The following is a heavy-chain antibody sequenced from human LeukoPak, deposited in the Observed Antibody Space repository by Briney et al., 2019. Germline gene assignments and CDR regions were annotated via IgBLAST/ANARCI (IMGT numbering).Heavy chain of an antibody. Sequence: PSQTLPLTCTVSGGSISSGSYYWSWIRQPAGKGLEWIGRIYTSGSTNYNPSLKSRVTMSVDTSKNQFSLKLSSVTAADTAVYYCARDNYCSGGSCEVPFDPWGQGTLVTVSS. CDR2: IYTSGST. CDR3: ARDNYCSGGSCEVPFDP. J-gene: IGHJ5*02. D-gene: IGHD2-15*01. V-gene: IGHV4-61*02. CDR1: GGSISSGSYY.